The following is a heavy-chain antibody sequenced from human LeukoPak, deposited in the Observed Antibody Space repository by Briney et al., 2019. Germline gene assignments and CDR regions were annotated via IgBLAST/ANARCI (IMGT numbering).Heavy chain of an antibody. CDR2: IYYSGST. CDR3: ARYLIRYSGSKRGAFDI. D-gene: IGHD1-26*01. J-gene: IGHJ3*02. CDR1: GGSISSSSYY. Sequence: PSETLSLTCTVSGGSISSSSYYWGWIRQPPGKGLEWIGSIYYSGSTYYNPSLKSRVTISVDTSKNQFSLKLSSVTAADTAVYYCARYLIRYSGSKRGAFDIWGQGTMVTVSS. V-gene: IGHV4-39*07.